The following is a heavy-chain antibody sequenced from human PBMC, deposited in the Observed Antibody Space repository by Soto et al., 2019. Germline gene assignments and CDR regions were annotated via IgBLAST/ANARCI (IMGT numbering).Heavy chain of an antibody. J-gene: IGHJ4*02. CDR3: TTLKWELLVADY. CDR1: GFTFSNAW. Sequence: EVQLVESGGGLVKPGGSLRLSCAASGFTFSNAWMSWVRQAPGKGLEWVGRIKSKTDGGTTDYAAPVKGRFTISRDDSKNTLYLQMNSLKTEDTAVYYCTTLKWELLVADYWGQGTLVTVSS. CDR2: IKSKTDGGTT. V-gene: IGHV3-15*01. D-gene: IGHD1-26*01.